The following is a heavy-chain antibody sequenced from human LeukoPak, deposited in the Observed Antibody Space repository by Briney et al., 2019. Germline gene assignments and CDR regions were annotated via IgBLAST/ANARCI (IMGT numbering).Heavy chain of an antibody. V-gene: IGHV3-23*01. CDR1: GFTFSSYA. CDR2: ISGSGGST. D-gene: IGHD1-14*01. CDR3: AREEMGGTTRSGALT. J-gene: IGHJ5*02. Sequence: GGSLRLSCAASGFTFSSYAMSWVRQAPGKGLEWVSAISGSGGSTYYADSVKGRFTVSRDNAKSSLYLQMNSLRAEDTAVYYCAREEMGGTTRSGALTWGQGTLVTVSS.